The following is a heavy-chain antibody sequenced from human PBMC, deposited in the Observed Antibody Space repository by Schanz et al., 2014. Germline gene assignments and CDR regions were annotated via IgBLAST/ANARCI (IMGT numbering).Heavy chain of an antibody. CDR2: IIPILGIA. Sequence: QVQLVQSGTQVKKPGASVKVSCKASGYTFTSYSMHWVRQAPGQGLEWMGRIIPILGIANYAQKFQGRVTITADKSTFTAYMDVSSLRSEDTAVYCCASSGAGYSSSWDFDYWGQGTLVTGSS. CDR1: GYTFTSYS. CDR3: ASSGAGYSSSWDFDY. J-gene: IGHJ4*02. V-gene: IGHV1-69*09. D-gene: IGHD6-13*01.